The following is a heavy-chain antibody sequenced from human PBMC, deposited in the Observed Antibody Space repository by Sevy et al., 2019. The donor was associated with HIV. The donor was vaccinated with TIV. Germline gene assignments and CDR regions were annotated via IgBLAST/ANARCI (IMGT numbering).Heavy chain of an antibody. V-gene: IGHV3-33*01. CDR2: IWYDGTNK. J-gene: IGHJ4*02. CDR3: VRGRDYGNFDF. CDR1: GFNFSIYG. Sequence: GGSLRLSCAASGFNFSIYGMHWVRQAPGKGLEWVALIWYDGTNKYYRDSVKGRFTISIDNSKNTLFLQMNSLGAEDTALYYCVRGRDYGNFDFWGQGTLVTVSS. D-gene: IGHD4-17*01.